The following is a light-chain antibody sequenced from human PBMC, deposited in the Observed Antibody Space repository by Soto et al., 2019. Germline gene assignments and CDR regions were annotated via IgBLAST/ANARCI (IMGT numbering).Light chain of an antibody. CDR1: TSDIGGYNY. CDR2: DVS. J-gene: IGLJ2*01. V-gene: IGLV2-14*03. CDR3: SSYGASSTL. Sequence: QSVLTQPASVAGSPGQSITISCTGSTSDIGGYNYVSWYQQHPGKAPKLLIYDVSYRPSGISDRFSGSKSGNTASLTISGLQLEDEADYYCSSYGASSTLFGGGSKLAV.